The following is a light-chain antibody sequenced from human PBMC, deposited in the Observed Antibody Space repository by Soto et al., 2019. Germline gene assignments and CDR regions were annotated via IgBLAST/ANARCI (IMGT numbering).Light chain of an antibody. J-gene: IGLJ3*02. CDR3: CSYAGSSTWV. Sequence: QSVLTQPASVSGAPGQSITISCTGNSSDVGSYNLVSWYQKHPGKAPKLMIYEDSKRPSGVSNRFSGSKSGNTASLTISGLQTEDEADYYCCSYAGSSTWVFGGGTKVTVL. CDR2: EDS. V-gene: IGLV2-23*01. CDR1: SSDVGSYNL.